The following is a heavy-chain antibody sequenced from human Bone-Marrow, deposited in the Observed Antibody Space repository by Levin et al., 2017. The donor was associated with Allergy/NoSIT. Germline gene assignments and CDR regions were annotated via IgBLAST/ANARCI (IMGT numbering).Heavy chain of an antibody. CDR1: GFAFGDYA. CDR3: SKDWSRIRRDNSGNYRGVFDE. Sequence: GGSLRLSFAASGFAFGDYAMHWVRQAPGKGLEWMAVISFDGTKKFYEDSVKGRFTISRDNSKNTILLQMNSLRTEDSAMYYCSKDWSRIRRDNSGNYRGVFDEWGQGSLVTVSS. V-gene: IGHV3-30*18. D-gene: IGHD3-22*01. J-gene: IGHJ4*02. CDR2: ISFDGTKK.